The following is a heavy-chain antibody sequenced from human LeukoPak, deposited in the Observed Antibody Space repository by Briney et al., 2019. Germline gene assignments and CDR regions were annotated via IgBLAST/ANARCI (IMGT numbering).Heavy chain of an antibody. V-gene: IGHV5-51*01. CDR2: IYPGDSDT. CDR1: GYSFTNYW. D-gene: IGHD6-25*01. CDR3: TRRSYSSATNWFDP. Sequence: GESLKISCKGFGYSFTNYWIGWVRQMPGKGLELMGIIYPGDSDTRYSPSFQGQVTISADKSISTAYLQWSSLKASDTAMYYCTRRSYSSATNWFDPWGQGTLVTVSS. J-gene: IGHJ5*02.